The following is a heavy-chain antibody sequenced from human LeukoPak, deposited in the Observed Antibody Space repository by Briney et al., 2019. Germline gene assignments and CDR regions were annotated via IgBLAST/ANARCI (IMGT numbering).Heavy chain of an antibody. CDR3: ARGRGIVVVPAASTRPFDY. Sequence: SETLSLTCTVSGGSISSSDYYWAWIRQPPGKGLEWIGTIYYSGTTFYNSSLKSRVTISVDTSKNHFSLKLSSVTAADTAVYYCARGRGIVVVPAASTRPFDYWGQRTLVTVSS. CDR2: IYYSGTT. V-gene: IGHV4-39*02. D-gene: IGHD2-2*01. CDR1: GGSISSSDYY. J-gene: IGHJ4*02.